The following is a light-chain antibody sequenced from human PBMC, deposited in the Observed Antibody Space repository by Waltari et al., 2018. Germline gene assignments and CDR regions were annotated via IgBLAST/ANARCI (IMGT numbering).Light chain of an antibody. CDR1: SSDIGAYNH. J-gene: IGLJ3*02. CDR2: DVT. CDR3: ASHTTASAVV. Sequence: QSALTQTASVSGSPGQSITISCTGTSSDIGAYNHFSWYQQHPGKVPKLLIYDVTKRPSGVSNRFSGSKSDNTASLTISGLLAEDEADYYCASHTTASAVVFGGGTKLTVL. V-gene: IGLV2-14*03.